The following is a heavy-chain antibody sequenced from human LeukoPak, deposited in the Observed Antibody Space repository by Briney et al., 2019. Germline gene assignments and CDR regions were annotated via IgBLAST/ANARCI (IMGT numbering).Heavy chain of an antibody. D-gene: IGHD6-19*01. CDR2: IYNSGSKT. Sequence: PGGSLRLSCTASGFSFSTYSMTWVRQGPGKGLEWVSSIYNSGSKTFYADYVKGRFTISRDNSKNTLYLQMNSLTAEDTAIYYCSKDVVPDSGWDLDYWGQGTLVTVSS. CDR3: SKDVVPDSGWDLDY. CDR1: GFSFSTYS. J-gene: IGHJ4*02. V-gene: IGHV3-23*05.